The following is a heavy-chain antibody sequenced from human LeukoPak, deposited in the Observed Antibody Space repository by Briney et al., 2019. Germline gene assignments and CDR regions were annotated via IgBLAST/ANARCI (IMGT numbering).Heavy chain of an antibody. CDR2: IIPIFGTA. CDR1: GGTFSSYA. D-gene: IGHD3-3*01. CDR3: ASGPLYYDFWSGYSNWFDP. V-gene: IGHV1-69*05. Sequence: SVTASCKASGGTFSSYAISWVRQAPGQGLEWMGGIIPIFGTANYAQKFQGRVTITTDESTSTAYMELSSLRSEDTAVYYCASGPLYYDFWSGYSNWFDPWGQGTLVTVSS. J-gene: IGHJ5*02.